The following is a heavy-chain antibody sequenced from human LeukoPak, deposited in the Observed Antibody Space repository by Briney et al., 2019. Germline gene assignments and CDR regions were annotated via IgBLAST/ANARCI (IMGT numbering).Heavy chain of an antibody. D-gene: IGHD3-22*01. CDR3: ARVIALDDYDSSGYLDY. CDR1: GGSISSYY. J-gene: IGHJ4*02. CDR2: IYYSGST. Sequence: SETLSLTCTVSGGSISSYYWSWIRQPPGKGLEWIGYIYYSGSTNYNPSLKSRVTISVDTSKNQFSLKLSSATAADTAVYYCARVIALDDYDSSGYLDYWGQGTLVTVSS. V-gene: IGHV4-59*01.